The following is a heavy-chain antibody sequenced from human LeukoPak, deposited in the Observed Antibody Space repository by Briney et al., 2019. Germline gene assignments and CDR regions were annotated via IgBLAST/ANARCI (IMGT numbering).Heavy chain of an antibody. CDR1: GGSISSSSYY. CDR2: IYYSGST. CDR3: ARAPRRGYSYGHLPGGLYYYGMDV. D-gene: IGHD5-18*01. J-gene: IGHJ6*02. Sequence: PSETLSLTCTVSGGSISSSSYYWGWIRQPPGKGLEWIGSIYYSGSTYYNPSLKSRVTISVDTSKNQFSLKLSSVTAADTAVYYCARAPRRGYSYGHLPGGLYYYGMDVWGQGTTVTVSS. V-gene: IGHV4-39*07.